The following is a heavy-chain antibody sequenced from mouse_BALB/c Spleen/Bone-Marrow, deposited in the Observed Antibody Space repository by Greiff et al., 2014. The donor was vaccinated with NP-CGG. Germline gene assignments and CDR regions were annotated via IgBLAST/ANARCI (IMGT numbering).Heavy chain of an antibody. D-gene: IGHD2-4*01. V-gene: IGHV5-17*02. CDR2: ISSGSSTT. CDR3: TRKGALITHYYAMDY. J-gene: IGHJ4*01. Sequence: DVQLVESGGGLVQPGGSRKLSCAASGFTFSSFGMHWVRQAPEKGLEWVAYISSGSSTTYYADTVKGRFTISRDNPKNTLFLQMTSLRSEDTAMYYCTRKGALITHYYAMDYWGQGTSVTVSS. CDR1: GFTFSSFG.